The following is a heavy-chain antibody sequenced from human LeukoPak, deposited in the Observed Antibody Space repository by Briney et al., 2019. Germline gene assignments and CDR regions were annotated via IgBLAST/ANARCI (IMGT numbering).Heavy chain of an antibody. V-gene: IGHV4-39*01. CDR1: GGSISSSSYY. J-gene: IGHJ5*02. Sequence: SETLSFTCTVSGGSISSSSYYWGWICQPPGKGLEWIGSIYYSGSTYYNPSLKSRVTISVDTSKNQFSLKLSSVTAADTAVYYCARHPRGYYDILTGYYSPYWFDPWGQGTLVTVSS. CDR2: IYYSGST. CDR3: ARHPRGYYDILTGYYSPYWFDP. D-gene: IGHD3-9*01.